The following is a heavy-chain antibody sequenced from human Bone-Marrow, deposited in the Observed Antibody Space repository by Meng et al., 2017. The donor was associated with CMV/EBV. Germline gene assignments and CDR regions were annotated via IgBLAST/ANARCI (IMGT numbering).Heavy chain of an antibody. V-gene: IGHV3-48*03. CDR3: AREGGRVLVGAMGY. J-gene: IGHJ4*02. CDR1: GFTFSSYE. CDR2: ISSSGSTI. Sequence: GESLKISCAASGFTFSSYEMNWVRQAPGKGLEWVSYISSSGSTIYYADSVKGRFTISRDNAKNSLYLQMNSLRAEDTAVYYCAREGGRVLVGAMGYWGQGTLVTVSS. D-gene: IGHD1-26*01.